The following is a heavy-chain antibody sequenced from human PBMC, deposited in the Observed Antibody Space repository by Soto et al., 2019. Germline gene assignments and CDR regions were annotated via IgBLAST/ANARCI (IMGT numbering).Heavy chain of an antibody. CDR1: GFTFSSYG. CDR3: AREGLMAYGSGSHDFDY. Sequence: GGSLRLSCAASGFTFSSYGMHWVRQAPGKGLEWVAVIWYDGSNKYYADSVKGRFTISRDNSKNTLYLQMNSLRAEDTAVYYCAREGLMAYGSGSHDFDYWGQGTLVTVSS. CDR2: IWYDGSNK. D-gene: IGHD3-10*01. V-gene: IGHV3-33*01. J-gene: IGHJ4*02.